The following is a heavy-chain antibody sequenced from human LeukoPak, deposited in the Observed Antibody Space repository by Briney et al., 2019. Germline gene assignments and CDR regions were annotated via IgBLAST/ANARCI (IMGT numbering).Heavy chain of an antibody. CDR1: GFTFSSYA. Sequence: WGALRPSCSASGFTFSSYAMHWVRQAPGKGLEYVSAISSNGGSTYYADSVKGRFTISRDNSKNTLYLQMSSQRAEDTAVYYCVKGYCGGDCYFDYWGQGTLVTVSS. J-gene: IGHJ4*02. CDR2: ISSNGGST. CDR3: VKGYCGGDCYFDY. V-gene: IGHV3-64D*06. D-gene: IGHD2-21*02.